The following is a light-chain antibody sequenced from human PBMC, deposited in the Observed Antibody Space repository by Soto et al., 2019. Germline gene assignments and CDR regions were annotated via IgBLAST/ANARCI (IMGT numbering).Light chain of an antibody. Sequence: QTVVTQEPSFSVSPGGTVTLTCGLSSGSVSATYYPSWYQQTPGQAPRTLIYSTNTRSSGVPDRFSGSILGNKAALTITGAQADDESYYYCVLYMGSGIPVFGGGTKVTVL. V-gene: IGLV8-61*01. CDR3: VLYMGSGIPV. CDR1: SGSVSATYY. CDR2: STN. J-gene: IGLJ2*01.